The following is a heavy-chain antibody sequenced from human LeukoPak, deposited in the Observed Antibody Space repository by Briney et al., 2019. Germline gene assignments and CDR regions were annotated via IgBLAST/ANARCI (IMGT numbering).Heavy chain of an antibody. D-gene: IGHD3-10*01. Sequence: ASVTVSCKASGYTFTSYGISWVRQAPGQGLEWMGWISAYNGNTNYAQKFQGRVTMTTDTSTSTANMELRSLRSDDTAVYYCARESLLWFGELYYFDYWGQGTLVTVSS. CDR1: GYTFTSYG. CDR3: ARESLLWFGELYYFDY. CDR2: ISAYNGNT. V-gene: IGHV1-18*01. J-gene: IGHJ4*02.